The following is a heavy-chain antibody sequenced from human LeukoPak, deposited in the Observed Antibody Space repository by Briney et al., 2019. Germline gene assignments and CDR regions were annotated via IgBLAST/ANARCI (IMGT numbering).Heavy chain of an antibody. Sequence: GGSLRLSCEASGFSFGVYWMSWVRQAPGKGLEWVARVKHDGSEKSYVDSVEGRFIISRDNAENSLFLQMNSLRVDDTAVYYCARRLVLGAGPLGYWGQGTLVTVSS. D-gene: IGHD3-16*01. CDR3: ARRLVLGAGPLGY. J-gene: IGHJ4*02. CDR1: GFSFGVYW. V-gene: IGHV3-7*03. CDR2: VKHDGSEK.